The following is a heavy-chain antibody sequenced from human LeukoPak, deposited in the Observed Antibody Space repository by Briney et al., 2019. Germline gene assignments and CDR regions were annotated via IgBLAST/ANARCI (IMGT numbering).Heavy chain of an antibody. CDR3: AKDTTAAGYFDY. D-gene: IGHD6-13*01. CDR2: INTDGSST. V-gene: IGHV3-74*01. CDR1: GFTFSSYW. J-gene: IGHJ4*02. Sequence: GGSLGLSCAASGFTFSSYWMHWVRQAPGKGLVWVSRINTDGSSTSYADSVKGRFTISRDNAKNTLYLQMNSLRAEDTAVYYCAKDTTAAGYFDYWGQGTLVTVSS.